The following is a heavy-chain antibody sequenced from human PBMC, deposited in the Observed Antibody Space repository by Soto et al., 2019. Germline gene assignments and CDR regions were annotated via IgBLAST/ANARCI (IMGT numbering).Heavy chain of an antibody. CDR2: ISSSTSYI. CDR1: GFSFSHYS. D-gene: IGHD1-26*01. Sequence: PGGSLRLSCAASGFSFSHYSMNWVRQAPGQGLEWVSSISSSTSYIYYADSVKGRFTISRDNAKNSLYLQMNSLRAEDTAVYYCAGLVGATGNWFDPWGQGTLVTVSS. J-gene: IGHJ5*02. V-gene: IGHV3-21*01. CDR3: AGLVGATGNWFDP.